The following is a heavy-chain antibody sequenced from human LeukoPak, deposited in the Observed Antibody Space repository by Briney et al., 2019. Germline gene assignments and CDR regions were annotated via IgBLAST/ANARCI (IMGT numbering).Heavy chain of an antibody. CDR3: ARDKAYYYDSSGYYWKYYYYGMDV. CDR1: GYTFTGYY. CDR2: INPNSGGT. Sequence: ASVQVSCKASGYTFTGYYMHWVRQAPGQGLEWMGWINPNSGGTNYAQKFQGWVTMTRDTSISTAYMELSRLRSDDTAVYYCARDKAYYYDSSGYYWKYYYYGMDVWGQGTTVTVSS. V-gene: IGHV1-2*04. J-gene: IGHJ6*02. D-gene: IGHD3-22*01.